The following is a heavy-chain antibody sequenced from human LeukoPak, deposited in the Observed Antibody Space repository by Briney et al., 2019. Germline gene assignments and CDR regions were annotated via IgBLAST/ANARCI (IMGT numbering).Heavy chain of an antibody. Sequence: PGGSLRLSCAASGFTFNTFGMNWVRQAPGKGLEWVAVIWYDGSNKYYADSVKGRFTISRDNSKSMLYLQVNSLRAEDTAVYYCARISCTGGSCRPYSYYDMDVWGQGTTVTVSS. CDR3: ARISCTGGSCRPYSYYDMDV. CDR2: IWYDGSNK. J-gene: IGHJ6*02. D-gene: IGHD2-15*01. V-gene: IGHV3-33*01. CDR1: GFTFNTFG.